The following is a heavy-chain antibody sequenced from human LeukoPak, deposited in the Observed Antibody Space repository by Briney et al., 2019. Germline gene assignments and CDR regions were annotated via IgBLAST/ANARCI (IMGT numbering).Heavy chain of an antibody. V-gene: IGHV3-23*01. D-gene: IGHD3-10*01. CDR3: ARKRKPRYYYGSGSYFDY. J-gene: IGHJ4*02. Sequence: PGGSLRLSCAASGFTFSSYGMSWVRQAPGKGLEWVSAISGSGGSTYYADSVKGRFTISRDNSKNTLYLQMNSLRAEDTAVYYCARKRKPRYYYGSGSYFDYWGQGTLVTVSS. CDR2: ISGSGGST. CDR1: GFTFSSYG.